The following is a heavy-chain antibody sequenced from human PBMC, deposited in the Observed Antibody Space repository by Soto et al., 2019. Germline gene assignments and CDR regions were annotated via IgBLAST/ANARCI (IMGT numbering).Heavy chain of an antibody. J-gene: IGHJ6*02. Sequence: ASVKVSCKASGYTFTSYDINWVRQATGQGLEWMGWMNPNSGNTGYAQKFQGRVTMTRNTSISTAYMELSSLRSEDTAVYYCARVGKWEGYYQVYYYYYGMDVWGQGTTVTVSS. V-gene: IGHV1-8*01. D-gene: IGHD3-22*01. CDR1: GYTFTSYD. CDR3: ARVGKWEGYYQVYYYYYGMDV. CDR2: MNPNSGNT.